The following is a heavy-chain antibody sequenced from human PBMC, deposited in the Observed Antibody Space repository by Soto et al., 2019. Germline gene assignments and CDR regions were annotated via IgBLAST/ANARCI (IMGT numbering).Heavy chain of an antibody. CDR3: ARQWPLDFWSGYYEGDAFDI. J-gene: IGHJ3*02. CDR1: GGSISSSSYY. CDR2: IYYSGST. V-gene: IGHV4-39*01. Sequence: SETLSLTCTVSGGSISSSSYYWGWIRQPPGKGLEWIGSIYYSGSTYYNPSLKSRVTISVDTSKNQFSLKLSSVTAADTAVYYCARQWPLDFWSGYYEGDAFDIWGQGTMVTVSS. D-gene: IGHD3-3*01.